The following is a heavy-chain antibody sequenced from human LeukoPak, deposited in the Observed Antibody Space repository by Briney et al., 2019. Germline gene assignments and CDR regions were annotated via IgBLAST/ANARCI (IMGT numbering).Heavy chain of an antibody. CDR1: GYTFIRYA. Sequence: ASVKLSCKASGYTFIRYAMNWVRQAPGQGLEWVGWINTKTGKPTYAHGFTGRFVFSLDPSVSTSYLHISSLKAEDTAVYYCAIGGRSQDAFDSWGQGTMVTVSS. CDR2: INTKTGKP. V-gene: IGHV7-4-1*02. D-gene: IGHD3-10*01. CDR3: AIGGRSQDAFDS. J-gene: IGHJ3*02.